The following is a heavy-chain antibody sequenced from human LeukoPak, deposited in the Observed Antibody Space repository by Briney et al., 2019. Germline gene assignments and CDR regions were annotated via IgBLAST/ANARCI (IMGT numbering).Heavy chain of an antibody. J-gene: IGHJ5*02. CDR1: GGSISSYY. CDR2: IYTSGST. CDR3: ASGSSMNWFDP. D-gene: IGHD1-26*01. Sequence: SETLSLTCTVSGGSISSYYWGWIRQPAGKGLEWIGRIYTSGSTNYNPSLKSRVTMSVDTSKNQFSLKLSSVTAADTAVYYCASGSSMNWFDPWGQGTLVAVSS. V-gene: IGHV4-4*07.